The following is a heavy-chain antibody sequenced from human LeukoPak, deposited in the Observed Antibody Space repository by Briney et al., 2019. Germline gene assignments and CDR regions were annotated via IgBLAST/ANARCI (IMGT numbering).Heavy chain of an antibody. CDR3: ARDPYDFWSGIYYYGMDV. CDR1: GFTFSSYA. V-gene: IGHV3-23*01. J-gene: IGHJ6*02. Sequence: PGGSLRLSCAASGFTFSSYAMSWVRQAPGKGLEWVSAISGSGGSTYYADSVKGRFTISRDNSKNTLYLQMNSLRAEDTAVYYCARDPYDFWSGIYYYGMDVWGQGTTVTVSS. CDR2: ISGSGGST. D-gene: IGHD3-3*01.